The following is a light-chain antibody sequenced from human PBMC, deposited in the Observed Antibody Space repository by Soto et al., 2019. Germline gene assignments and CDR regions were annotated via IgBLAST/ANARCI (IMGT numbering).Light chain of an antibody. Sequence: DIQMTQSPSTLPASVGDRVTITCRARQTIGNWLAWYQQKPGKVPKLLIYNVSSLESGVPSRFSGSGSGTEFTLTISSLQPDDFATYYCQQCHFYWTFGQGTKVEIK. CDR3: QQCHFYWT. V-gene: IGKV1-5*03. CDR1: QTIGNW. J-gene: IGKJ1*01. CDR2: NVS.